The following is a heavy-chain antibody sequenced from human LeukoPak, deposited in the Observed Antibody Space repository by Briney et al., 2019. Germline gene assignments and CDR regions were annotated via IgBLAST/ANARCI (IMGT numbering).Heavy chain of an antibody. J-gene: IGHJ4*02. V-gene: IGHV4-39*07. CDR1: GGSISSSSHY. CDR2: IYYSGST. Sequence: SETLSLTCTVSGGSISSSSHYWGWIRQPPGKGLEWIGSIYYSGSTNYNPSLKSRVTISVDTSKNQFSLKLSSVTAADTAVYYCARDLGLTRFDYWGQGTLVTVSS. D-gene: IGHD3-9*01. CDR3: ARDLGLTRFDY.